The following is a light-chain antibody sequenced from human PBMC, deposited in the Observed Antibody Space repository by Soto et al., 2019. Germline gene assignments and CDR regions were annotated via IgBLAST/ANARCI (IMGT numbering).Light chain of an antibody. Sequence: DIQMTQSPSSLSASVGDRVTITCRASQSISTYLHWYQQKPGKAPNLLIYAASTLQSGVPSRFSGSGSGTDFTLTISSLQPEDVATYYCQKYNSVPPTFGQGTKVDIK. CDR3: QKYNSVPPT. CDR2: AAS. J-gene: IGKJ1*01. V-gene: IGKV1-39*01. CDR1: QSISTY.